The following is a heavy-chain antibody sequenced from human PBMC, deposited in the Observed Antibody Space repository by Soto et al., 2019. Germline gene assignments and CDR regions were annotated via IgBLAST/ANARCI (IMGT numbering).Heavy chain of an antibody. CDR1: GYSFTGHY. Sequence: QVQLVQSGAEVKPPGASVRVSCKASGYSFTGHYMHWVRQVSGKRLEFLGWLKPDNGGTYYAPKFQGRVTFTRDTSTTTAYMELSGLHSVHTAVYYCARDLCPLGSGSPCPTYGMDLWGQGTTVAVSS. D-gene: IGHD3-10*01. CDR2: LKPDNGGT. CDR3: ARDLCPLGSGSPCPTYGMDL. J-gene: IGHJ6*02. V-gene: IGHV1-2*02.